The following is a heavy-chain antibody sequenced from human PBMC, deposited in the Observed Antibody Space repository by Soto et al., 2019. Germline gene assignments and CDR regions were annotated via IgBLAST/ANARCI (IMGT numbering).Heavy chain of an antibody. J-gene: IGHJ6*03. Sequence: PSETLSLTCAVYGGSFSGYYWSWIRQPPGKGLEWIGEINHSGSTNYNPSLKSRVTISVDTSKNQFSLKLSSVTAADTAVYYCARGAQDIVVVPAAIDHYYYYYYLDVWGKGTTVTVSS. CDR2: INHSGST. D-gene: IGHD2-2*02. CDR1: GGSFSGYY. CDR3: ARGAQDIVVVPAAIDHYYYYYYLDV. V-gene: IGHV4-34*01.